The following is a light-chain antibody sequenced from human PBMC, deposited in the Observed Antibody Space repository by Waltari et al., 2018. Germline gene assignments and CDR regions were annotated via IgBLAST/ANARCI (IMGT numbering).Light chain of an antibody. V-gene: IGKV1-5*03. CDR1: QSISKW. CDR3: QQYNSYSLLT. CDR2: EAS. J-gene: IGKJ4*01. Sequence: DIRMTQSPSTLSASAGDRVIISCRASQSISKWLAWYPQKPGKAPKLLIYEASTLQSGVPSRFSGTGSGTDFTLTISNLQPDDFATYYCQQYNSYSLLTFGGGTKVEIK.